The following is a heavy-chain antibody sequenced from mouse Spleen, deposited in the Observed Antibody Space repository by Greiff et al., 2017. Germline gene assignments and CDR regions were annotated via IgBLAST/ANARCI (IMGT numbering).Heavy chain of an antibody. CDR2: IYPRSGNT. D-gene: IGHD1-1*01. J-gene: IGHJ4*01. CDR1: GYTFASYG. Sequence: QVHVKQSGAELARPGASVKLSCKASGYTFASYGISWVKQRTGQGLEWIGEIYPRSGNTYYNEKFKGKATLTADKSSSTAYMELRSLTSEDSAVYFCARTTVGAMDYWGQGTSVTVSS. CDR3: ARTTVGAMDY. V-gene: IGHV1-81*01.